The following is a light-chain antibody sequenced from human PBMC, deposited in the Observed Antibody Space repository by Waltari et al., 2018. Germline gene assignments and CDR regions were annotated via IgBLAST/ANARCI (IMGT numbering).Light chain of an antibody. CDR1: QRVSSD. J-gene: IGKJ2*01. Sequence: EIVMTQSPATLSVSPGEMATLPCRASQRVSSDLAWYQQKPGQAPRLLIYGASTRATGIPARFSGSGSATEFTLTISSLQSEDFAIYYCQQYNEWPPYTFGQGTKLEIK. V-gene: IGKV3-15*01. CDR2: GAS. CDR3: QQYNEWPPYT.